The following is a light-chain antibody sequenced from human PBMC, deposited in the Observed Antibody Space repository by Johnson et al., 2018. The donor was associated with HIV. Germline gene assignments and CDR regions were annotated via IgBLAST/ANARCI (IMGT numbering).Light chain of an antibody. V-gene: IGLV1-51*01. CDR3: GTLDSSLSSGGV. CDR1: SSNIGNNY. J-gene: IGLJ1*01. Sequence: VLTQPPSVSAAPGQKVTISCSGSSSNIGNNYVSWYQHLPGTAPKLLIYDNTKRPSGIPDRFSGSKSGTSATLGITGLQTGDEADYYCGTLDSSLSSGGVFGTGTRVTVL. CDR2: DNT.